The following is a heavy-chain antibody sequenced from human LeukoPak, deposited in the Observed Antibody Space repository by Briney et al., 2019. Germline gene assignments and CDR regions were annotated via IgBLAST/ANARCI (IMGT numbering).Heavy chain of an antibody. D-gene: IGHD6-19*01. CDR2: ISSNGDTT. J-gene: IGHJ2*01. Sequence: GGSLRLSCSASGFTFSSFAMHWVRQAPGKGLDYISPISSNGDTTYYADSVKGRFTTSRDNAKNSLYLQMNSLRAEDTALYYCARGYSSGWYWYFDLWGRGTLVTVSS. CDR3: ARGYSSGWYWYFDL. V-gene: IGHV3-64*04. CDR1: GFTFSSFA.